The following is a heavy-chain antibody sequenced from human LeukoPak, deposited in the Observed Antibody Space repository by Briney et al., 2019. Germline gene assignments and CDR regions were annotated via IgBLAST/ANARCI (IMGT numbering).Heavy chain of an antibody. Sequence: PSETLSLTCAVYGGSFSGYYWSWIRQPPGKGLEWIGEINHSGSTNYNPSLKSRVTISVDTSKNQFSLKLSSVTAADTAVYYCASSYYYGSGSELDYWGQGTLVTVSS. CDR2: INHSGST. V-gene: IGHV4-34*01. CDR1: GGSFSGYY. CDR3: ASSYYYGSGSELDY. J-gene: IGHJ4*02. D-gene: IGHD3-10*01.